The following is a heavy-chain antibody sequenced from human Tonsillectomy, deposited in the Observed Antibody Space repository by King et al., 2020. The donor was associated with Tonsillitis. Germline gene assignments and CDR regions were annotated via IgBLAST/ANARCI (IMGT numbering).Heavy chain of an antibody. CDR3: ARNPYDAFDI. Sequence: VQLVESGAEVKKPGESLRISCKGSGYSFSTSWIAWVRQMPGKDMEWMGIIYPRDSDTHYSPSLQGRVTISVDKATSTAYLQLSSLKTSDTATYYCARNPYDAFDIWGQGTVVAVSS. CDR1: GYSFSTSW. CDR2: IYPRDSDT. J-gene: IGHJ3*02. V-gene: IGHV5-51*01.